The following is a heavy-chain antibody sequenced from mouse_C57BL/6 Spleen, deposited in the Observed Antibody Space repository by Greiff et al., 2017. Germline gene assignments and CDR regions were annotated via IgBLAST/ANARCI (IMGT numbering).Heavy chain of an antibody. D-gene: IGHD4-1*02. Sequence: EVKLVESGGGLVKPGGSLKLSCAASGFTFSDYGMHWVRQAPEKGLEWVAYISSGSSTIYYADTVKGRFTISRDNAKNTLFLQMTSLRSEDTAMYYCARSQLGYYFDYWGQGTTFTVSS. CDR1: GFTFSDYG. CDR2: ISSGSSTI. J-gene: IGHJ2*01. CDR3: ARSQLGYYFDY. V-gene: IGHV5-17*01.